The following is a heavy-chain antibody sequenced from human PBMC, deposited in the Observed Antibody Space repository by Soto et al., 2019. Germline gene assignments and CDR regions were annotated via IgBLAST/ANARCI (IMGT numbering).Heavy chain of an antibody. Sequence: GGSLRLSCAASGFTFSTYWMSWVRQAPGKGLEWVANIKEDGSEKYYVDSVEGRFTISRDNAKNPLYLQMTSLRAEDTALYYCARGWGYFDSSGFPYLYAMDVWGQGTTVTVSS. V-gene: IGHV3-7*01. J-gene: IGHJ6*02. CDR3: ARGWGYFDSSGFPYLYAMDV. CDR2: IKEDGSEK. D-gene: IGHD3-22*01. CDR1: GFTFSTYW.